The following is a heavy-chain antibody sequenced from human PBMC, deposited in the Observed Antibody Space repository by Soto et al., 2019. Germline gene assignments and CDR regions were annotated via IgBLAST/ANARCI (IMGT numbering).Heavy chain of an antibody. CDR3: AKARAARIYYYGMDV. Sequence: PGGSLRLSCAASGFTLSSYGMHWVRQAPGKGLEWVAVISYDGSNKYYADSVKGRFTISRDNSKNTLYLQMNSLRAEDTAVYYCAKARAARIYYYGMDVWGQGTTVT. J-gene: IGHJ6*02. CDR2: ISYDGSNK. CDR1: GFTLSSYG. V-gene: IGHV3-30*18. D-gene: IGHD6-6*01.